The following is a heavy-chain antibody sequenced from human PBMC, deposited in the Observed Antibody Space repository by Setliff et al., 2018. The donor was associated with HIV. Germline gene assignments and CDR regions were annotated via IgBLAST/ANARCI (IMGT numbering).Heavy chain of an antibody. CDR2: IKSQTDGGTI. CDR3: ARCPPRVYGEDY. D-gene: IGHD4-17*01. CDR1: GFIFANAH. Sequence: GGSLRLSCTASGFIFANAHMDWVRQAPGKGLEWVARIKSQTDGGTIDYAAPVKDRFTISRDNAKKSLYLQMNSLRAEDTAVYYCARCPPRVYGEDYWGQGTLVTVSS. J-gene: IGHJ4*02. V-gene: IGHV3-15*01.